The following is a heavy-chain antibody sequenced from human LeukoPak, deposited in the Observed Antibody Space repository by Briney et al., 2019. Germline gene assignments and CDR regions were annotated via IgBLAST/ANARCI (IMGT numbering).Heavy chain of an antibody. V-gene: IGHV3-30*02. CDR2: IRYDGSNK. D-gene: IGHD6-13*01. CDR3: AKADGYSSSWPDY. CDR1: GFTFSSYG. J-gene: IGHJ4*02. Sequence: GGSLRLSCAVSGFTFSSYGMHWVRQAPGKGLEWVAFIRYDGSNKYYADSVKGRFTISRDNSKNTLYLQMNSLRAEDTAVYYCAKADGYSSSWPDYWGQGTLVTVSS.